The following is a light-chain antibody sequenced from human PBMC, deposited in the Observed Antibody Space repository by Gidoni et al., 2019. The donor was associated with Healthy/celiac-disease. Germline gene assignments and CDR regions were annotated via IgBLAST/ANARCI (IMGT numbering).Light chain of an antibody. CDR1: QSLLHSNGYNY. CDR2: LGS. J-gene: IGKJ1*01. CDR3: MQALQTRT. Sequence: DIVMTQSPLSLPVTPGEPAPISCRSSQSLLHSNGYNYLDWYLPKPGQSPQLLIYLGSNRASGVPDRFSGSGSGTDFTLKISRVEAEDVGVYYCMQALQTRTFGQGTKVEIK. V-gene: IGKV2-28*01.